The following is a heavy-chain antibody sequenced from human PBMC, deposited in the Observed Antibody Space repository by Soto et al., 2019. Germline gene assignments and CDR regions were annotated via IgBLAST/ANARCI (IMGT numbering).Heavy chain of an antibody. V-gene: IGHV5-51*01. CDR1: GYSFTSYW. D-gene: IGHD6-13*01. Sequence: GESLKISCKGSGYSFTSYWIGWVRQMPGKGLEWMGIIYPGDSDTRYSPSFQGQVTFSADKSISTAYLQWSSLKASDTAMYYCARPDSSSWYAPAKFDYWGQGTLVTVSS. J-gene: IGHJ4*02. CDR3: ARPDSSSWYAPAKFDY. CDR2: IYPGDSDT.